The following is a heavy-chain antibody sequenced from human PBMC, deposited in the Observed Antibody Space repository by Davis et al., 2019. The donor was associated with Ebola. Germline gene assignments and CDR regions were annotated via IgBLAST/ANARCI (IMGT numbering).Heavy chain of an antibody. CDR2: IHSGGST. CDR3: VAAAGFY. J-gene: IGHJ4*02. CDR1: ASTSTTYT. Sequence: RGSLTLSCAPSASTSTTYTMNWVRQAPGKGLEWVSVIHSGGSTYYADSVKGRFTISRDNSKNTLYLQMNGLRAEDTAVDYCVAAAGFYWGQGTLVTVSS. D-gene: IGHD6-13*01. V-gene: IGHV3-66*02.